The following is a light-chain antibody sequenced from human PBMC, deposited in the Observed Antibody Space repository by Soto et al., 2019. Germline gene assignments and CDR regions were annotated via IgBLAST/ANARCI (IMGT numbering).Light chain of an antibody. Sequence: QSVLTQPASMSGSPGQSITISCTGTRSDVGNYNYVSWYQQHPGKAPKLMIYDVSNRPSGVSDRFSGSKSGNTASLTISGLQAEDEADYYCSSCTSSTTVIFGGGTKLTVL. J-gene: IGLJ2*01. CDR2: DVS. V-gene: IGLV2-14*01. CDR1: RSDVGNYNY. CDR3: SSCTSSTTVI.